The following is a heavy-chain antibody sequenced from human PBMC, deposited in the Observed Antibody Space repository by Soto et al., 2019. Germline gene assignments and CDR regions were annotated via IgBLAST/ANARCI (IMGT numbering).Heavy chain of an antibody. CDR3: VDMRGQWLPRD. V-gene: IGHV4-39*01. Sequence: QLQLQQSGPGLVKPSETLSLTCTVSGGSIINNDYHWGWIRQPPGKGLEWIGTGHHSGRSYYHPSLKRRVTLSVDTSKNRFSLKLASMTATDTAFYCCVDMRGQWLPRDWGQGTLVTVSS. CDR1: GGSIINNDYH. J-gene: IGHJ4*02. D-gene: IGHD6-19*01. CDR2: GHHSGRS.